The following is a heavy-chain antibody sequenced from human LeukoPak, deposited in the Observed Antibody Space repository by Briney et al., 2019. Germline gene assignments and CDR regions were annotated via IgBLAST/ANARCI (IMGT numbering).Heavy chain of an antibody. V-gene: IGHV4-59*08. J-gene: IGHJ4*02. CDR2: IYYSGST. D-gene: IGHD3-10*01. Sequence: SETLSLTCTVSGGSISSYYWSWIRQPPGKGLEWIGYIYYSGSTNYNPSLKSRVTISVDTSKNQFSLKLSSVTAADTAVYYCARGFRGPNFYYWGQGTLVTVSS. CDR3: ARGFRGPNFYY. CDR1: GGSISSYY.